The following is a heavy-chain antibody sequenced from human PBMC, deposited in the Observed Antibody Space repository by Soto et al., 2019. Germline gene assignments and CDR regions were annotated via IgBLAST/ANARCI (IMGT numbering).Heavy chain of an antibody. CDR2: IYYSGST. CDR3: ATSGSNWNEARASYYGMDV. V-gene: IGHV4-59*12. D-gene: IGHD1-20*01. Sequence: SETLSLTCTVSGGSISSYYWSWIRQPPGKGLEWIGYIYYSGSTNYNPSLKSRVTISVDRSKNQFSLKLSSVTAAHTAVYYCATSGSNWNEARASYYGMDVWGQGTSVTVSS. J-gene: IGHJ6*01. CDR1: GGSISSYY.